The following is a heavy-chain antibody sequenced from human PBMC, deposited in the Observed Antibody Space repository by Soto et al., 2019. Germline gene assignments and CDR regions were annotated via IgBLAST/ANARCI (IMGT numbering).Heavy chain of an antibody. CDR2: IYDLGST. Sequence: PGGSLRLSCAASGFIVRSYQMMWVRQAPGKGLEWVSVIYDLGSTLYTYYADSVKGRFTISRDNSKNTLYLQMNSLRAEDTALYYCARDRGIVVLSAAPYYSGMDVWGQGTTVTVS. CDR3: ARDRGIVVLSAAPYYSGMDV. D-gene: IGHD2-2*01. V-gene: IGHV3-53*01. CDR1: GFIVRSYQ. J-gene: IGHJ6*02.